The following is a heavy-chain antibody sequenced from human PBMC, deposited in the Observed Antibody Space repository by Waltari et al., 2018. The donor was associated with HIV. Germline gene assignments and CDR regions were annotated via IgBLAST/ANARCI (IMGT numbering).Heavy chain of an antibody. CDR1: GYSFTSYW. CDR3: ARQGHSYHDGKWYFDY. Sequence: EVQLVQSGAEVKKPGESLKISCKGSGYSFTSYWLGWVRPLPGKGLEWMGIIFPWYSETRYNPSLEGQVTISADKSVSSAYLQWSSLKASDTAMYYCARQGHSYHDGKWYFDYWGQGTLVTVSS. J-gene: IGHJ4*02. D-gene: IGHD3-22*01. V-gene: IGHV5-51*01. CDR2: IFPWYSET.